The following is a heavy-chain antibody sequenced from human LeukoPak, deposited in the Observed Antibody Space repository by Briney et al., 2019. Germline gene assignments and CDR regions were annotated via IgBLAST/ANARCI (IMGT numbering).Heavy chain of an antibody. CDR1: GCTFGSYG. V-gene: IGHV3-23*01. CDR2: ISGSGGST. Sequence: GGSLRLSCAASGCTFGSYGMSWVRQAPGKGLEWVSAISGSGGSTYYADSVKGRFTISRDNSKNTLYLQMNSLRAEDTAVYYCAMPAAKFDYWGQGTLVTVSS. CDR3: AMPAAKFDY. J-gene: IGHJ4*02. D-gene: IGHD2-2*01.